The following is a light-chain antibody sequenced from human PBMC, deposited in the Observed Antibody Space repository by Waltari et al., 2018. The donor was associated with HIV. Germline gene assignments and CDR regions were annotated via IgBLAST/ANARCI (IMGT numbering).Light chain of an antibody. J-gene: IGKJ2*01. CDR2: GAS. V-gene: IGKV1-39*01. CDR1: QSIKSD. Sequence: DIQMPQSPSSLSASVRERATITSRASQSIKSDLNWYQQKPGKAPSHLIYGASSLQSGVPTRFSGSGSGTEFSLTISSLQPEDFATYYCQQSYSAPFTFGQGTKLHVK. CDR3: QQSYSAPFT.